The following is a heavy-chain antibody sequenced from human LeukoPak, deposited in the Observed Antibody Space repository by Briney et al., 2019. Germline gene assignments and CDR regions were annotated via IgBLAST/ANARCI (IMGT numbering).Heavy chain of an antibody. J-gene: IGHJ6*03. CDR3: TRGRIAAAGPPYYYYYMDV. CDR1: GFTFRSYA. D-gene: IGHD6-13*01. CDR2: IRSKAYGGTT. V-gene: IGHV3-49*04. Sequence: GGSLRLSCAASGFTFRSYAMSWVRQAPGKGLEWVGFIRSKAYGGTTEYAASVKGRFTISRDDSKSIAYLQMNSLKTEDTAVYYCTRGRIAAAGPPYYYYYMDVWGKGTTVTTSS.